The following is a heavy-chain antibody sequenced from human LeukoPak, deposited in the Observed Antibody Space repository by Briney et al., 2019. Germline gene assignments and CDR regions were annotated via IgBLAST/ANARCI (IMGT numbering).Heavy chain of an antibody. D-gene: IGHD2-15*01. CDR3: ARDLGYCSGGTCSKSFDY. V-gene: IGHV3-7*05. CDR2: IKEGGSER. CDR1: GFILNNYW. Sequence: PGGSLRLSCAASGFILNNYWMSWVRQTPGGGLEWLASIKEGGSERFYVDSVKVRFTISRDSARNSLYLQMSSLRAEDTAVYYCARDLGYCSGGTCSKSFDYWGQGTLVTVSS. J-gene: IGHJ4*02.